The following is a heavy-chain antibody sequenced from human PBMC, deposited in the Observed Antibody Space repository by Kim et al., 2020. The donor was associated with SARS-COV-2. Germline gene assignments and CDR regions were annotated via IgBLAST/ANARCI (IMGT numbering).Heavy chain of an antibody. Sequence: AQGVTGRFVFSLDTSVSTAYLQISSLKAEDTAVYYCARDYYDSSGYYYDYWGQGTLVTVSS. J-gene: IGHJ4*02. V-gene: IGHV7-4-1*02. D-gene: IGHD3-22*01. CDR3: ARDYYDSSGYYYDY.